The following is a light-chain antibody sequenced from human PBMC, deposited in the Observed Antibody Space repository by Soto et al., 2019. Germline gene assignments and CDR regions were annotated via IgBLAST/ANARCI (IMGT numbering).Light chain of an antibody. J-gene: IGLJ2*01. CDR3: SSYTSSSTLV. CDR1: SSDVGGYNY. CDR2: EVS. Sequence: QSALTQPASVSGSPGQSITISCTGTSSDVGGYNYVSWYQQHPGKAPKLMIYEVSNRPSGVSNRFSGSKSGNTASLTISGRQAEDEAEYYCSSYTSSSTLVFGGGT. V-gene: IGLV2-14*01.